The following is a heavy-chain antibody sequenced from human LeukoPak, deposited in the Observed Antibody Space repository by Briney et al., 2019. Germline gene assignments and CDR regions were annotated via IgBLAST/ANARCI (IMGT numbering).Heavy chain of an antibody. J-gene: IGHJ4*02. D-gene: IGHD1-1*01. CDR3: ARWGLEPESEFDY. Sequence: PSETLSLTCAVYGGSFSGFYWTWIRQPPGKGLEWIGDINHSGSTNYNPSLKSRVTISVDTSKSQFSLRLTSVTAEDTAVYYCARWGLEPESEFDYWGQGTLVTVSS. V-gene: IGHV4-34*01. CDR1: GGSFSGFY. CDR2: INHSGST.